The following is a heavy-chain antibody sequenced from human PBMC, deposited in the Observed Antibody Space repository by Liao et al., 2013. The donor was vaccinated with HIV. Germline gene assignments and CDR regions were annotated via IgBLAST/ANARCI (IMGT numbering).Heavy chain of an antibody. V-gene: IGHV4-39*07. Sequence: QVQLRVSGPGLVKPSETLSLICSISGGSITSQNNFWGWIRQTPGKGLEWIGSVYYTGSDYYAPSLKSRVTISVDTSKNQFSLTLTSVTAADTALYYCARDQGLELQHEQYDQWNQWGQGILVTVSS. D-gene: IGHD1-7*01. CDR1: GGSITSQNNF. CDR3: ARDQGLELQHEQYDQWNQ. CDR2: VYYTGSD. J-gene: IGHJ1*01.